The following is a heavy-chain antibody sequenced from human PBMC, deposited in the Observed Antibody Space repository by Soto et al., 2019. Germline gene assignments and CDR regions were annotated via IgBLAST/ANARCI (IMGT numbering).Heavy chain of an antibody. Sequence: QITLKESGPTLVKPTQTLTLTCSFSGFSLPTSAVGVAWIRQPPGEALEWLALGYWDDDKRYSPSLKSRLTITKDTSKNQVVLTMTNMDPVDTATYYCAHKGGRGAGMDVWGQGTTVTVSS. J-gene: IGHJ6*02. D-gene: IGHD2-15*01. CDR2: GYWDDDK. V-gene: IGHV2-5*02. CDR3: AHKGGRGAGMDV. CDR1: GFSLPTSAVG.